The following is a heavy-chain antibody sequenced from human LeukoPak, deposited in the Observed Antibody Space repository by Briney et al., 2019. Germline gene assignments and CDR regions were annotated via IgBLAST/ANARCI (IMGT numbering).Heavy chain of an antibody. V-gene: IGHV3-48*01. Sequence: PGGSLRLSCAASGFTFSSYSMNWVRQAPGKGLEWVSYISSSSSTIYYADSVKGRFTISRDNAKNSLYLQMNSLRAEDTAVYYCARDRRRAHNWFDPWGQGTLVTVSS. CDR1: GFTFSSYS. CDR3: ARDRRRAHNWFDP. CDR2: ISSSSSTI. J-gene: IGHJ5*02.